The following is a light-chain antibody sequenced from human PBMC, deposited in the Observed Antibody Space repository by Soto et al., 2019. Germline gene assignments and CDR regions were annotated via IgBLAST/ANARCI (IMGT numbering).Light chain of an antibody. CDR2: DAS. V-gene: IGKV1-5*01. Sequence: IQMTQSPSTLSSSVADRVTITCRASQSISSWLAWYQQKPGKAPKLRIYDASSLESGVPSRLSGRGSGTEFTLTISSMQPNDFATYYCQQYNSYWTFGQGTKVDIK. CDR3: QQYNSYWT. J-gene: IGKJ1*01. CDR1: QSISSW.